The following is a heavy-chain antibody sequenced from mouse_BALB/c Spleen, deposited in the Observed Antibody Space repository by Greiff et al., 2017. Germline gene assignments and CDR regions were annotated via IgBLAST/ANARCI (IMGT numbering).Heavy chain of an antibody. D-gene: IGHD2-2*01. Sequence: EVQLVESGGGLVQPGGSRKLSCAASGFTFSSFGMYWVRQAPEKGLEWVAYISSGSSSIYYADTVKGRFTISRDNSNNTLFLQMTSLRSEDTSIYYCARGLPIYYSSVDYWGQGTSVTVSS. CDR2: ISSGSSSI. V-gene: IGHV5-17*02. CDR3: ARGLPIYYSSVDY. J-gene: IGHJ4*01. CDR1: GFTFSSFG.